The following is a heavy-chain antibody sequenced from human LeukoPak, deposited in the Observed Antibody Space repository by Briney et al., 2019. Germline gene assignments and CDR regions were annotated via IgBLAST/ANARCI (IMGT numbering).Heavy chain of an antibody. CDR3: ATSYDSSGCD. J-gene: IGHJ4*02. Sequence: PGGSLRLSCAASGFTFSSFWMAWVRQAPGKGLEWVANIKQDGSLQYYGDSVKGRFTISRDNAKNSLYLQMNSLRAEDTALYYCATSYDSSGCDWGQGTLVTVSS. CDR2: IKQDGSLQ. D-gene: IGHD3-22*01. CDR1: GFTFSSFW. V-gene: IGHV3-7*01.